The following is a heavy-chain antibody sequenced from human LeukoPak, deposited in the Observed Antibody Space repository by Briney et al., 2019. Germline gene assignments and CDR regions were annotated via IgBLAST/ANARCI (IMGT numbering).Heavy chain of an antibody. J-gene: IGHJ5*02. CDR3: ARDNGEKDYDILTGYYGNWFDP. CDR1: GGSISSSSYY. D-gene: IGHD3-9*01. Sequence: SETLSLTCTVSGGSISSSSYYWGWIRQPPGKGLEWIGSIYYSGSTYYNPSLKSRVTISVDTSKNQFSLKLSSVTAADTAVYYCARDNGEKDYDILTGYYGNWFDPWGQGTLVTVSS. V-gene: IGHV4-39*07. CDR2: IYYSGST.